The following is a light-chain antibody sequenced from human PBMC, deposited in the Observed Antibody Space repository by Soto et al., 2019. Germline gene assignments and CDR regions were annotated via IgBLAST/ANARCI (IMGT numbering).Light chain of an antibody. V-gene: IGKV3-15*01. J-gene: IGKJ4*01. Sequence: EVVMTQSPATLSVSPGERATLSCRASQSVSSNLAWYHQKPGQAPRLLIYGASTGATGIPARFSGSGSGTEFTLTVSSLQSEDFAVYYCQQYNNWPLTFGGGTKVEIK. CDR1: QSVSSN. CDR2: GAS. CDR3: QQYNNWPLT.